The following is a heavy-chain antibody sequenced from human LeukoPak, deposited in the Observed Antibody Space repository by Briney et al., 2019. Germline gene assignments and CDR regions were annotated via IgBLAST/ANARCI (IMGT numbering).Heavy chain of an antibody. CDR2: INGDGSST. D-gene: IGHD6-6*01. CDR1: GFTFSSYW. CDR3: AREYSSSYRIDY. Sequence: PGGSLRLSCAASGFTFSSYWMHWVRQAPGKGLVWVSRINGDGSSTSYADSVKGRFTISRDNAKNTLYLQMNSLRAEDTAVYYCAREYSSSYRIDYWGQGTLVTVSS. J-gene: IGHJ4*02. V-gene: IGHV3-74*01.